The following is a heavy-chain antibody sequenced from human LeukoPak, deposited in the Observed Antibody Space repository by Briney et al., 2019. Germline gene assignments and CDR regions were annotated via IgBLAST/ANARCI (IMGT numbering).Heavy chain of an antibody. CDR3: ARDRKGSYSSGYFNYYYMDV. V-gene: IGHV7-4-1*02. Sequence: AASVTVSCKASGYSFTNYGMNWLRQAPGQGLEWMGWINTNTGNPMYAQGFTGRFVFSLDTSVSTAYLQISSLKAEDTAVYYCARDRKGSYSSGYFNYYYMDVWGKGTTVTVSS. CDR2: INTNTGNP. D-gene: IGHD6-19*01. J-gene: IGHJ6*03. CDR1: GYSFTNYG.